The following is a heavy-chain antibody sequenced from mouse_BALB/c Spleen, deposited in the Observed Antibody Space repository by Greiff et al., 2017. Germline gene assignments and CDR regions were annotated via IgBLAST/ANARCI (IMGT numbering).Heavy chain of an antibody. CDR3: ARDSGSSPGWLAY. CDR1: GFTFSDYG. D-gene: IGHD1-1*01. V-gene: IGHV5-15*02. CDR2: ISNLAYSI. J-gene: IGHJ3*01. Sequence: EVKLVESGGGLVQPGGSRKLSCAASGFTFSDYGMAWVRQAPGKGPEWVAFISNLAYSIYYADTVTGRFTISRENAKNTLYLEMSSLRSEDTAMYYGARDSGSSPGWLAYWGQGTLVTVSA.